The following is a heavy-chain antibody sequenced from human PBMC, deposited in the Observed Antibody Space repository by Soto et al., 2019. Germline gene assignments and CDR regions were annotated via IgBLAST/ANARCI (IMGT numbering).Heavy chain of an antibody. CDR1: GYTFTSYA. Sequence: GASVKVSCKASGYTFTSYAMHWVRQAPGQRLEWMGWINAGNGNTKYSQKFQGRVTITRDTSASTAYMELSSLRSEDTAVYYCARGRDILTGYYWFDPWGQGTLVTVSS. J-gene: IGHJ5*02. CDR2: INAGNGNT. CDR3: ARGRDILTGYYWFDP. D-gene: IGHD3-9*01. V-gene: IGHV1-3*01.